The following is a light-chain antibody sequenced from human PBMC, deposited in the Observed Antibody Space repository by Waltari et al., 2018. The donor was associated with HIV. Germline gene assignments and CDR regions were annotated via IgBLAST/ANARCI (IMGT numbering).Light chain of an antibody. CDR3: LQYYSTPRT. Sequence: DIVMTQSPDSLAVSLGERATIHCKSSQSVLYSSNNKNYLAWYQQEPGPSPKLLIYWASTRESGVPDRFSGSGSGTDFTLTISSLQAEDVAVYYCLQYYSTPRTFGQGTKVEIK. V-gene: IGKV4-1*01. CDR1: QSVLYSSNNKNY. J-gene: IGKJ1*01. CDR2: WAS.